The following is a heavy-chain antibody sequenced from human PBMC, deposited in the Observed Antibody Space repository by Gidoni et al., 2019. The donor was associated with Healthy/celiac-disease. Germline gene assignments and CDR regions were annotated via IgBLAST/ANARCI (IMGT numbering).Heavy chain of an antibody. CDR3: ARPTTVTTSYYYYYGMDV. CDR2: IWYDGSNK. D-gene: IGHD4-17*01. V-gene: IGHV3-33*01. CDR1: GFTFSSYG. Sequence: QVQLVESGGGVVQPGRSLRLSCAASGFTFSSYGMHWVRQAPGKGLEWVAVIWYDGSNKYYADSVKGRVTISRDNSKNTLYLQMNSLRAEDTAVYYCARPTTVTTSYYYYYGMDVWGQGTTVTVSS. J-gene: IGHJ6*02.